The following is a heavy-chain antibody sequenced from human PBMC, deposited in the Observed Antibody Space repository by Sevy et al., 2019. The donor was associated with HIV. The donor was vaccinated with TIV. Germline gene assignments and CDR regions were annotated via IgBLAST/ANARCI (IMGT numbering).Heavy chain of an antibody. CDR2: IKSDGSST. CDR1: GFTFSSYW. D-gene: IGHD1-26*01. J-gene: IGHJ5*02. CDR3: ARDRSGSYHVSDNWFDP. Sequence: GGSLRLSCAASGFTFSSYWMHWVRQVPGKGLVWVSRIKSDGSSTSYADSVMGRFTISRDNAKSTLYLQMNSLRAEDTAVYYCARDRSGSYHVSDNWFDPWGQGTLVTVSS. V-gene: IGHV3-74*01.